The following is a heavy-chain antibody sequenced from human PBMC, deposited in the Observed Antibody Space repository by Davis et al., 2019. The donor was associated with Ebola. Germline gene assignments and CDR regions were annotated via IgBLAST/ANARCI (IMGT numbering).Heavy chain of an antibody. V-gene: IGHV1-69*06. CDR1: GGTFSSYA. CDR3: AREGRSRYYYYGMDV. CDR2: IIPIFGTA. J-gene: IGHJ6*02. Sequence: SVKVSCKASGGTFSSYAISWVRQAPGQGLEWMGGIIPIFGTANYAQKFQGRVTITADKSTSTAYMELSSLRSEDTAVYYCAREGRSRYYYYGMDVWGQGTTVTVSS.